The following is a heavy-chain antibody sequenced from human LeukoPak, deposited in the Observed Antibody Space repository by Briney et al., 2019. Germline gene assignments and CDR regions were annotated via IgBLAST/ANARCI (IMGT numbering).Heavy chain of an antibody. CDR1: GDSISGSY. CDR2: INHSGST. D-gene: IGHD3-10*01. Sequence: SETLSLTCSVSGDSISGSYWSWIRQPPGKGLEWIGVINHSGSTNYNPSLKSRVTISVDTSKNQFSLKLSSVTAADTAVYYCARGHDYYGSGSHANWFDPWGQGTLVTVSS. J-gene: IGHJ5*02. V-gene: IGHV4-34*01. CDR3: ARGHDYYGSGSHANWFDP.